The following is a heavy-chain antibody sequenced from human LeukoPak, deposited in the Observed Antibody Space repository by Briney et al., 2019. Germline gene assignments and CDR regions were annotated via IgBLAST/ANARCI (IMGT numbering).Heavy chain of an antibody. D-gene: IGHD2-15*01. V-gene: IGHV3-23*01. J-gene: IGHJ6*02. CDR3: VKDLGSAITSALALDV. CDR2: ISSSGSNT. Sequence: GGSLRLSCAASGFTFSGYAMSWVRQAPGKGLEWVSSISSSGSNTYYADSVKGRFTISRDNAKNSLYLQMNSLRPDDSAVYYCVKDLGSAITSALALDVWGQGTTVTVSS. CDR1: GFTFSGYA.